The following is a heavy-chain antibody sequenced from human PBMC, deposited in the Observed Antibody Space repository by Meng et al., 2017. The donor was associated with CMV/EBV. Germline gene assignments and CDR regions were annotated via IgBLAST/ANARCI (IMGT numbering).Heavy chain of an antibody. CDR3: ARIVIVPAAPYYYYYGMDV. Sequence: ASVKVSCKASGYTFTGYYMHWVRQAPGQGLEWMGWINPNSGGTNYAQKFQGRVTMTRDTSLSTAYMELSRLRSGDTAVYYCARIVIVPAAPYYYYYGMDVWGQGTTVTVSS. CDR2: INPNSGGT. CDR1: GYTFTGYY. D-gene: IGHD2-2*01. J-gene: IGHJ6*02. V-gene: IGHV1-2*02.